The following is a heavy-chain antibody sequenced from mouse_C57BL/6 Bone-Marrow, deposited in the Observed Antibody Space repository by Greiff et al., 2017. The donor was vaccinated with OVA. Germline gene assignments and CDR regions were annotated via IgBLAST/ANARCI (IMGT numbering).Heavy chain of an antibody. V-gene: IGHV14-2*01. D-gene: IGHD2-3*01. CDR2: IDPEDGET. CDR1: GFNIKDYY. Sequence: VQLQQSGAELVKPGASVKLSCTASGFNIKDYYMHWVKQRTEQGLEWIGRIDPEDGETKDAPKFQGKATITADTSSNTAYLQLSSLTSEDTDVYYCARCRWFYPGYFDYWGQGTTLTVSS. CDR3: ARCRWFYPGYFDY. J-gene: IGHJ2*01.